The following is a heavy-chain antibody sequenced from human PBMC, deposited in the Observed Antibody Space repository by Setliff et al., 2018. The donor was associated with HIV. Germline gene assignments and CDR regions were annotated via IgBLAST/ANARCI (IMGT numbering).Heavy chain of an antibody. J-gene: IGHJ4*02. V-gene: IGHV3-74*01. CDR1: GFTFSNYW. CDR2: VSSDGSTT. D-gene: IGHD4-17*01. CDR3: ARGQTSVTLQFDH. Sequence: GGSLRLSCAASGFTFSNYWLHWVRQAPGKGLLWVSRVSSDGSTTTYVDSVKGRFTISRDNAKNSLFLQMNSLRAEDTAVYYCARGQTSVTLQFDHWGQGTLVTVSS.